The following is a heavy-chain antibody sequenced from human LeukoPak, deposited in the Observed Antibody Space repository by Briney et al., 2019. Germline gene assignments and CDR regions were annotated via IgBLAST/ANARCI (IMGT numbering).Heavy chain of an antibody. V-gene: IGHV4-31*03. CDR3: ARGSYSGSYFSDY. CDR1: GGSISSGGYY. CDR2: IYYTGSA. J-gene: IGHJ4*02. D-gene: IGHD1-26*01. Sequence: SQSLSLTCTVSGGSISSGGYYWSWIRQHPGKGLEWIGYIYYTGSAYFNPSLKSRVTTSVDTSKNQFSLKLSSVTAADTAVYYCARGSYSGSYFSDYWGQGTLVTVSS.